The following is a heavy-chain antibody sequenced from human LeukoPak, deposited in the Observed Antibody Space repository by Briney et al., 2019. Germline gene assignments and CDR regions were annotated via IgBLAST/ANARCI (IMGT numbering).Heavy chain of an antibody. Sequence: SETLSLTCAVYGGSFSSYYWSWIRQPPGKGLEWIGYIYYSGSTNYNPSLKSRVTISVDTSKNQFSLKLSSVTAADTAVYYCARAVAGLEAKMSWFDPWGQGTLVTVSS. CDR2: IYYSGST. CDR3: ARAVAGLEAKMSWFDP. J-gene: IGHJ5*02. V-gene: IGHV4-59*01. CDR1: GGSFSSYY. D-gene: IGHD6-19*01.